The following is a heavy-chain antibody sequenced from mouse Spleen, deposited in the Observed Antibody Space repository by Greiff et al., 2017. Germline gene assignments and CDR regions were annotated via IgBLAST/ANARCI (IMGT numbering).Heavy chain of an antibody. J-gene: IGHJ2*01. V-gene: IGHV1-81*01. CDR2: IYPRSGNT. CDR3: ARGEGLGRNYFDY. CDR1: GYTFTSYG. Sequence: QVQLKQSGAELARPGASVKLSCKASGYTFTSYGISWVKQRTGQGLEWIGEIYPRSGNTYYNEKFKGKATLTADKSSSTAYMELRSLTSEDSAVYFCARGEGLGRNYFDYWGQGTTLTVSS.